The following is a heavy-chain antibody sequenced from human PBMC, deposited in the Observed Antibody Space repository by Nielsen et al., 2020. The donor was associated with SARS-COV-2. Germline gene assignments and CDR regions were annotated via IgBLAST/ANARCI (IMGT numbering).Heavy chain of an antibody. V-gene: IGHV3-23*01. CDR1: GFTFKNYA. Sequence: GESLKISCAASGFTFKNYAMSWVRQAPGKGLEWVSAISGSGEKTYYTDAVKSRFTISRDNSKNTLYLQMNSLRAEDTAVYYCASCPFSGGDLYFDYWGQGTLVTVSS. CDR3: ASCPFSGGDLYFDY. J-gene: IGHJ4*02. CDR2: ISGSGEKT. D-gene: IGHD2-21*02.